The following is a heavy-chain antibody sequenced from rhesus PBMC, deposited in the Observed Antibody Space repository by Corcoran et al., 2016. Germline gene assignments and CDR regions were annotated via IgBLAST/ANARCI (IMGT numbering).Heavy chain of an antibody. J-gene: IGHJ3*01. D-gene: IGHD4-23*01. V-gene: IGHV5-2*01. CDR2: IDPSDSDT. CDR1: GYSFTNYW. CDR3: ARGWGTVTVFDF. Sequence: EVQLVQSGAEVKRPGESLKISCKTSGYSFTNYWISWVRQMPGEGLEWMGAIDPSDSDTRYTPSFQGQVTISADNSISTAYLQWSSLKASDTATYYCARGWGTVTVFDFWGQGLRVTVSS.